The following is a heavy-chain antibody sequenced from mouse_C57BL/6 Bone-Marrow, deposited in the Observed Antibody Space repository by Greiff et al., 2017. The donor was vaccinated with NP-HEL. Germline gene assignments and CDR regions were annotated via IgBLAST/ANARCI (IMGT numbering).Heavy chain of an antibody. CDR3: ARDEGFYYYGRGDWFAY. CDR2: IDPSDSYT. J-gene: IGHJ3*01. V-gene: IGHV1-50*01. CDR1: GYTFTSYW. Sequence: QVQLQQPGAELVKPGASVKLSCKASGYTFTSYWMQWVKQRPGQGLEWIGEIDPSDSYTNYNQKFKGKATLTVDTSSSTAYMQLSSLTSEDSAVYYCARDEGFYYYGRGDWFAYWGQGTLVTVSA. D-gene: IGHD1-1*01.